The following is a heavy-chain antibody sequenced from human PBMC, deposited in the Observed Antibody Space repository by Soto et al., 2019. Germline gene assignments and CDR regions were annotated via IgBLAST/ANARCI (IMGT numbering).Heavy chain of an antibody. Sequence: GGSLRLSCAASGFTFSSYAMSWVRQAQGKGLEWVSAISGSGGSTYYADSVKGRFTISRDNSKNTLYLQMNSLRAEDTAVYYCAKDRSPGATTWNVYWGQGTLVTVSS. CDR3: AKDRSPGATTWNVY. V-gene: IGHV3-23*01. D-gene: IGHD1-26*01. J-gene: IGHJ4*02. CDR2: ISGSGGST. CDR1: GFTFSSYA.